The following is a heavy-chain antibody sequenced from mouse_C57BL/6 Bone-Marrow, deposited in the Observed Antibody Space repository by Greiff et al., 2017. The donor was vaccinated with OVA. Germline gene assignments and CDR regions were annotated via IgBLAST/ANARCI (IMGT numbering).Heavy chain of an antibody. V-gene: IGHV1-74*01. CDR2: IHPSDSDT. CDR3: AIGTVTTVGGFAY. Sequence: VQLQQPGAELVKPGASVKVSCKASGYTFTSYWMHWVKQRPGQGLEWIGRIHPSDSDTNYNQKFKGKATLTVDKSSSTAYMQLSSLTSEDSAVDYCAIGTVTTVGGFAYWGQGTLVTVSA. D-gene: IGHD1-1*01. CDR1: GYTFTSYW. J-gene: IGHJ3*01.